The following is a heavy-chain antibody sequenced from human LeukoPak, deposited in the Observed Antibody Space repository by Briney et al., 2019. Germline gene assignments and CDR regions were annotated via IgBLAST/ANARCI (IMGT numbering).Heavy chain of an antibody. D-gene: IGHD3-22*01. CDR3: ARALLARWSYASSGLFDH. J-gene: IGHJ4*02. V-gene: IGHV7-4-1*02. Sequence: ASVKVSCKASGYTFTSYAMNWVRQAPGQGLEWMGWINTNTGNPMYAQGFTGRFVFSLDTSVSTAYLQISSLKAEDTAVYYCARALLARWSYASSGLFDHWGQGALVSVSS. CDR1: GYTFTSYA. CDR2: INTNTGNP.